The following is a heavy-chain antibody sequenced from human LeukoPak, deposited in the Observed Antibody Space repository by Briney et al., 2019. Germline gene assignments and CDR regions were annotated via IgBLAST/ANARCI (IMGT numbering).Heavy chain of an antibody. D-gene: IGHD2-2*01. CDR3: ARGRSRRYCSSTSCKGVYYFDY. Sequence: PSETLSLTCAVYGGSFSGYYWSWIRQPPGKGLEWIGEINHSGNTNYNPSLKSRVTISVDTSKNQFSLKLSSVTAADTAVYYCARGRSRRYCSSTSCKGVYYFDYWGQGTLVTVSS. CDR2: INHSGNT. J-gene: IGHJ4*02. CDR1: GGSFSGYY. V-gene: IGHV4-34*01.